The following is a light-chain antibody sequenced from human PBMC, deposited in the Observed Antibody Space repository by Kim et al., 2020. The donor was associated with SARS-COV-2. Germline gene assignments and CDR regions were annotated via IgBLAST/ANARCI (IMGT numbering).Light chain of an antibody. CDR2: DNN. J-gene: IGLJ3*02. V-gene: IGLV1-51*01. Sequence: KVTISCSGSSSTIGNNYVAWYQQLPGPAPKLLIYDNNKRPSGIPDRFSGSKSGTSATLGITGLQTGDEADYYCGTWDSSLSAGPVFGGGTQLTVL. CDR3: GTWDSSLSAGPV. CDR1: SSTIGNNY.